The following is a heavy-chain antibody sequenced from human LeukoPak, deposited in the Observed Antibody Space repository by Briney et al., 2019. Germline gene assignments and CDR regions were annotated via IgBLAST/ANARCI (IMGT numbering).Heavy chain of an antibody. CDR2: IFYSGST. Sequence: SETLSLTYNVPGGSISSYFWSWIRQPPGKGLEWIGYIFYSGSTNYYPSLKSRVTISVDTSKNQVSLKLSSVTAADTAVYYCARHGSGGRVFDIWGQGTMVTVSS. J-gene: IGHJ3*02. D-gene: IGHD1-26*01. V-gene: IGHV4-59*08. CDR1: GGSISSYF. CDR3: ARHGSGGRVFDI.